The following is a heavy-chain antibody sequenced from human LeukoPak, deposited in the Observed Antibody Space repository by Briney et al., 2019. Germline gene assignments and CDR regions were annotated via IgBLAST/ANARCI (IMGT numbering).Heavy chain of an antibody. D-gene: IGHD1-1*01. CDR2: RSVGGDGT. CDR3: VTRGTTGTKYLEH. Sequence: GGSLRLSCAASGFTFSSYVMTWVRQAPGKGLEWVSTRSVGGDGTYYADSVKGRFTISRDNSKNTLNLQMNSLRVGDTAVYYCVTRGTTGTKYLEHWGQGSLVTVSS. V-gene: IGHV3-23*01. CDR1: GFTFSSYV. J-gene: IGHJ4*02.